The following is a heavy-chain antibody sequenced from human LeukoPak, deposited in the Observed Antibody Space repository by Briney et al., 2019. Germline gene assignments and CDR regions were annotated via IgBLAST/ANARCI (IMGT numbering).Heavy chain of an antibody. V-gene: IGHV1-69*13. D-gene: IGHD2-2*01. J-gene: IGHJ5*02. CDR3: AKIYCSSTSCYDGRGWFDP. Sequence: SVKVSCKASGGTFSSYAITWVRQAPGQGLEWMGGIIPICGTSNYAQKFQGRVTITADESTSTAYMELSSLRFEDTAVYYCAKIYCSSTSCYDGRGWFDPWGQGTLVTVSS. CDR2: IIPICGTS. CDR1: GGTFSSYA.